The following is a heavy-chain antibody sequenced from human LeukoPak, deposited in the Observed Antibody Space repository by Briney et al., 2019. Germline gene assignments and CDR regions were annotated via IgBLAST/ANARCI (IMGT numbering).Heavy chain of an antibody. J-gene: IGHJ6*03. Sequence: GGSLRLSCAASGFTFSNYAMSWVRQAPGKGLEWVSTFSGNGGNTYYADSVKGRFTISRDNAKNSLYLQMNSLRAEDTAVYYCARGVAGRNYYYYYMDVWGKGTTVTVSS. CDR2: FSGNGGNT. V-gene: IGHV3-23*01. CDR1: GFTFSNYA. CDR3: ARGVAGRNYYYYYMDV. D-gene: IGHD6-19*01.